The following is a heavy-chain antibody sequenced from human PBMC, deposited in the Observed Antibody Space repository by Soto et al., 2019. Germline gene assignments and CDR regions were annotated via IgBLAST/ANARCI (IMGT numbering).Heavy chain of an antibody. Sequence: QVQLVESGGGLVQPGGSLRLSCGASGFTFGDYEMSWIRQAAGKGPEWVSFLSRSGNTIYYADSVKGRFSISRDNAENSLYLQMESLRVQHTANYFSARRSGWYEADAFDTWGQGTTVTVSA. J-gene: IGHJ3*02. CDR2: LSRSGNTI. D-gene: IGHD6-19*01. V-gene: IGHV3-11*01. CDR1: GFTFGDYE. CDR3: ARRSGWYEADAFDT.